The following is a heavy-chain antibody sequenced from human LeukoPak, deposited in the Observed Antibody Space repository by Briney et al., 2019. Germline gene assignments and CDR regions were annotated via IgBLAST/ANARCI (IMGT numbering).Heavy chain of an antibody. CDR1: GGSISGNDYY. J-gene: IGHJ6*02. CDR2: IDYSGST. V-gene: IGHV4-39*05. Sequence: PSETPSLTCIVSGGSISGNDYYWGWIRQPPGKGLEWIGSIDYSGSTYYNPSLKSRVTISVDTSKNRFSLRVSSVTAADAAVYYCRYYAAGYYYGTDVWGQGTTVTVSS. D-gene: IGHD3-10*01. CDR3: RYYAAGYYYGTDV.